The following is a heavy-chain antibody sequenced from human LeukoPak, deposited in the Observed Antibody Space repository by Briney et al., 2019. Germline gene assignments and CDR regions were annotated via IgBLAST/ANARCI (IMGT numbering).Heavy chain of an antibody. CDR1: NFIFGNDT. CDR3: VRERSVKARQEGGHRYYYYMDV. D-gene: IGHD6-6*01. J-gene: IGHJ6*03. Sequence: GESLRLSCAASNFIFGNDTMNWVRQAPGKGLEWVSSISGGSRSIYSADSLEGRFTTSRDNAKNSVFLQMNSLRAEDTGVYYCVRERSVKARQEGGHRYYYYMDVWGNGTTVTVSS. V-gene: IGHV3-21*04. CDR2: ISGGSRSI.